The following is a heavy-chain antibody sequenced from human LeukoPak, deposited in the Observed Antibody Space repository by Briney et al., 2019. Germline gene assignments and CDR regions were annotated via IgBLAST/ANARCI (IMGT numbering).Heavy chain of an antibody. CDR2: ISWNSGSI. V-gene: IGHV3-9*01. J-gene: IGHJ3*02. CDR3: AKDKGYIGEDAFDI. CDR1: GFTFDDYA. D-gene: IGHD6-13*01. Sequence: GGSLRLSCAASGFTFDDYAMHWVRQAPGKGLKWVSGISWNSGSIGYADSVKGRFTISRDNARNSLYLQMNILRAEDTALYYCAKDKGYIGEDAFDIWGQGTMVTVSS.